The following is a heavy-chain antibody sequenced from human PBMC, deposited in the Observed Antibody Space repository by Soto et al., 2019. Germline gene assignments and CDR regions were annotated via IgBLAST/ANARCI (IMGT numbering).Heavy chain of an antibody. CDR2: INSDGTDT. D-gene: IGHD2-8*01. CDR1: GFTFRSFW. V-gene: IGHV3-74*01. CDR3: ARGCVPNGVGLDS. J-gene: IGHJ4*02. Sequence: EVQLVESGGGLVQPGGSLRLSCAASGFTFRSFWMHWVRQAPGKGLVWVSRINSDGTDTHYADSVKGRFTISRDNAKDTLYLQMNSLRDEDTGVYYCARGCVPNGVGLDSWGQGALVTVSS.